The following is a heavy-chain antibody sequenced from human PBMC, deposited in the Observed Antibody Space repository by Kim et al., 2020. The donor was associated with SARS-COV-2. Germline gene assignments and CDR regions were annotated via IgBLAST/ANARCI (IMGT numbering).Heavy chain of an antibody. CDR1: GFTFSSYG. CDR2: IWYDGSNK. V-gene: IGHV3-33*01. CDR3: ARSGERWLQSAPDY. Sequence: GGSLRLSCAASGFTFSSYGMHWVRQAPGKGLEWVAVIWYDGSNKYYADSVKGRFTISRDNSKNTLYLQMNSLRAEDTAVYYCARSGERWLQSAPDYWGQGTLVTVSS. J-gene: IGHJ4*02. D-gene: IGHD5-12*01.